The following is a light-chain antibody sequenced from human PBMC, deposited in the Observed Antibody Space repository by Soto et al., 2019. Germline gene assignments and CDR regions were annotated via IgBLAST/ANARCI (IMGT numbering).Light chain of an antibody. Sequence: EIVITLSPATLSVSPGDTASLSCRASHTVIKNLAWYQQKPGQAPRLLIYGASTRATDIPARFSGSGSGTEFTLTISSLQSEDFAEYHCQQYNNWPQTFGQGTKV. CDR3: QQYNNWPQT. J-gene: IGKJ1*01. CDR2: GAS. V-gene: IGKV3-15*01. CDR1: HTVIKN.